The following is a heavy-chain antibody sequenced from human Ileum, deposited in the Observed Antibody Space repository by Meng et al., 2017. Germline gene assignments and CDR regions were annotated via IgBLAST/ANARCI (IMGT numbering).Heavy chain of an antibody. CDR3: ARDQIGDYVWDY. V-gene: IGHV1-18*01. CDR2: VSTYNDDT. J-gene: IGHJ4*02. CDR1: GDTFTSTNYG. D-gene: IGHD4-17*01. Sequence: QVQLVQAGAEVKKPGAAVKVYGKASGDTFTSTNYGISWMRQAPGQGLEWMGWVSTYNDDTNHVQKFQDRVTMTTDTSTSTVYMELRSLRSDDTAVYYCARDQIGDYVWDYWGQGTLVTVSS.